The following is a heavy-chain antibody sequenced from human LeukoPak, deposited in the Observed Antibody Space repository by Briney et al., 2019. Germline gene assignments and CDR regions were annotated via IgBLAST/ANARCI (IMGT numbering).Heavy chain of an antibody. CDR1: GYSFTSYW. CDR3: SRPQDSFDM. V-gene: IGHV5-51*01. CDR2: VYPGYSDT. Sequence: GESLKITCKGSGYSFTSYWIGWVRQMPGKGLEWMGIVYPGYSDTRYSPSFHGKVTISADKSISNAYLQWRSLKAADNAMQYCSRPQDSFDMWGQGTMVTVSS. J-gene: IGHJ3*02.